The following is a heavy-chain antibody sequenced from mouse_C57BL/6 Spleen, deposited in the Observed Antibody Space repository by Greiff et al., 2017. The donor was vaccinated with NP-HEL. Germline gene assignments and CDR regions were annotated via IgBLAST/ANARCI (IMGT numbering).Heavy chain of an antibody. CDR1: GYTFPEYT. CDR2: FYPGSGSI. Sequence: QVQLLQSGAELVKPGASVKLSCKASGYTFPEYTIHWVKQRSGQGLEWFGWFYPGSGSIKYNEKFKDKATLTADKSSSTVYMELSRLTSEDSAVYFCARHERGYDYGGAWFAYWGQGTLVTVSA. D-gene: IGHD2-4*01. V-gene: IGHV1-62-2*01. J-gene: IGHJ3*01. CDR3: ARHERGYDYGGAWFAY.